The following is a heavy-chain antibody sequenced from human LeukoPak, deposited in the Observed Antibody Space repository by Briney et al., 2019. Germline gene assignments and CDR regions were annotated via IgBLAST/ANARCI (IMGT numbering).Heavy chain of an antibody. D-gene: IGHD3-10*01. Sequence: ASVKVSCKASGGTFSSYAISCVRQAPGQGLEWMGGIIPIFGTANYAQKFQGRVTITADKSTSTAYMELSSLRSEDTAVYYCARAGNLYYYGSGSPYNWFDPWGQGTLVTVSS. CDR2: IIPIFGTA. J-gene: IGHJ5*02. CDR3: ARAGNLYYYGSGSPYNWFDP. CDR1: GGTFSSYA. V-gene: IGHV1-69*06.